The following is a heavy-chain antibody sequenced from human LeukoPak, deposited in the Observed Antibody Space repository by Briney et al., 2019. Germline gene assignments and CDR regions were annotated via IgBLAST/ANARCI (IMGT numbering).Heavy chain of an antibody. J-gene: IGHJ6*03. Sequence: SETLSLTCTVSGGSISSYYWSWIRQPPGKGLEWIGYIYYSGSTNYNPSLKSRVTISVDTSKNQFSLKLSSVTAADTAVYYCARGGYCSSTSCPFYYYYMDVWGKGTTVTVSS. CDR3: ARGGYCSSTSCPFYYYYMDV. CDR2: IYYSGST. CDR1: GGSISSYY. D-gene: IGHD2-2*01. V-gene: IGHV4-59*01.